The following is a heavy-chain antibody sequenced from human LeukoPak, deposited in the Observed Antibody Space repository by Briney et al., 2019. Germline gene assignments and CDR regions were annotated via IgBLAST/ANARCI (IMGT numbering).Heavy chain of an antibody. CDR1: GYTFTSYY. CDR2: INLSGGST. D-gene: IGHD3-22*01. V-gene: IGHV1-46*01. Sequence: ASVNLSFTSSGYTFTSYYMHWVRQAPGQGLEWMGIINLSGGSTSYAQKFQGRVTMTRDTSTSTVYMELSSLRSEDTAVYYCARDQVVVIHAPGYWGQGTLVTVSS. CDR3: ARDQVVVIHAPGY. J-gene: IGHJ4*02.